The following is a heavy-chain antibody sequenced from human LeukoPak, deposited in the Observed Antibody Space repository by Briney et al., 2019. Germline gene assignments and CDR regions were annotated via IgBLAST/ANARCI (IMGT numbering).Heavy chain of an antibody. CDR2: INPNSGGT. Sequence: GAAVKVSCKASRYTFTDYYMHWVRQAPGQGLEWMGWINPNSGGTNYAQKFQGRVTMTRDTSISTAYMELSRLRSDDTAVYYCARGGWRLGYCSSSSCLDWFDPWGQGTLVTVSS. CDR1: RYTFTDYY. J-gene: IGHJ5*02. V-gene: IGHV1-2*02. D-gene: IGHD2-2*01. CDR3: ARGGWRLGYCSSSSCLDWFDP.